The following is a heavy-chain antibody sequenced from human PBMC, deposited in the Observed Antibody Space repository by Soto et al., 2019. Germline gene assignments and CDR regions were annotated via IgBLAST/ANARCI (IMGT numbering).Heavy chain of an antibody. Sequence: GGSLRLSCAASGFTFSSYGMHWVRQAPGKGLEWVAVIWYDGSNKYYADSVKGRFTISRDNSKNTLYLQMNSLRAEDTAVYYCARDTIDYGMDVWGQGTTVTVSS. CDR3: ARDTIDYGMDV. V-gene: IGHV3-33*01. J-gene: IGHJ6*02. CDR2: IWYDGSNK. D-gene: IGHD3-3*01. CDR1: GFTFSSYG.